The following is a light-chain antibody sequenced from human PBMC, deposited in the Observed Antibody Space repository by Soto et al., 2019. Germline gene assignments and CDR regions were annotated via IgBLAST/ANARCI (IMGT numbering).Light chain of an antibody. Sequence: QSVLTHPPSASGTPGQRVTISCSGSSSNIGSNTVNWYQQLPGTAPKLLIYSNNQRPSGVSARLSGSKSGTSDSLAISGLQSEDVADYYCAAWDESLNGYVFGNGTKVIVL. CDR2: SNN. J-gene: IGLJ1*01. CDR3: AAWDESLNGYV. CDR1: SSNIGSNT. V-gene: IGLV1-44*01.